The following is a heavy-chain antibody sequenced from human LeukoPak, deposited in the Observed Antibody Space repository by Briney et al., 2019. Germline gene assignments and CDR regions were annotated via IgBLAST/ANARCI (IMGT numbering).Heavy chain of an antibody. J-gene: IGHJ4*02. CDR3: VKVGAYNWNDGPFDY. CDR2: IISNGGST. Sequence: GGSLRLSCSASGFTFSSYAMHWVRQAPGKGLEYVSAIISNGGSTYYADSVKGRFTISRDNSKNTLYLQMSSLRAEDTAVYYCVKVGAYNWNDGPFDYWGQGTLVTVSS. CDR1: GFTFSSYA. V-gene: IGHV3-64D*09. D-gene: IGHD1-1*01.